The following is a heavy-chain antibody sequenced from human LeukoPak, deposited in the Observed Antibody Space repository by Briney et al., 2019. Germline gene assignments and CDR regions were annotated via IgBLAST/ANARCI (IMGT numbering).Heavy chain of an antibody. CDR1: GYTFTSYG. V-gene: IGHV1-18*01. J-gene: IGHJ5*02. CDR3: ARPYCSSTSCYHWFDP. Sequence: ASVKVSCKASGYTFTSYGISWVRQAPGQGLEWMGWISAYNGNTNYAQKLQGRVTMTTDTSTSTAYMELRSLRSDDTAVYYCARPYCSSTSCYHWFDPWGQGTWSPSPQ. CDR2: ISAYNGNT. D-gene: IGHD2-2*01.